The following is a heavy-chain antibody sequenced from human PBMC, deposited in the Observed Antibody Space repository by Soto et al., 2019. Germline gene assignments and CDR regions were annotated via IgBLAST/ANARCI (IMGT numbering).Heavy chain of an antibody. V-gene: IGHV1-69*13. D-gene: IGHD1-20*01. CDR2: IIPIFGTA. CDR3: AGDLNWNPKHSVEYGMDV. J-gene: IGHJ6*02. CDR1: GGTFSSYA. Sequence: SVKVSCKASGGTFSSYAISWVRQAPGQGLEWMGGIIPIFGTANYAQKFQGRVTITADESTSTAYMELSSLRSEDTAVYYCAGDLNWNPKHSVEYGMDVWGQGTTVTV.